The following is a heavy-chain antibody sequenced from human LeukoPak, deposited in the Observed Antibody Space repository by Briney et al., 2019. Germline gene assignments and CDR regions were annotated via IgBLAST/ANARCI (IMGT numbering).Heavy chain of an antibody. Sequence: SETLSLTCTVSGGSISSYYWSWIRQPAGKGLEWIGRIYTSGSTYYNPSLKSRVTISVDTSKNQFSLKLSSVTAADTAVYYCARDRLRYGYNDYWGQGTLVTVSS. CDR2: IYTSGST. D-gene: IGHD5-24*01. CDR1: GGSISSYY. J-gene: IGHJ4*02. CDR3: ARDRLRYGYNDY. V-gene: IGHV4-4*07.